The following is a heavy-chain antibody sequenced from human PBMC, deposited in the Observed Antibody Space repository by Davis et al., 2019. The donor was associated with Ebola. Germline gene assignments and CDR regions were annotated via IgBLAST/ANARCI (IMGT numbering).Heavy chain of an antibody. CDR2: VYYTGSA. V-gene: IGHV4-59*01. D-gene: IGHD6-13*01. J-gene: IGHJ5*02. Sequence: SETLSLTCNVSGGFISSFYWTWIRQSPQMGLEWIGNVYYTGSANYNPSVRSRATISVDTSKKQFSLSRKSVTAADTAVYYCARGDSSSFLKWFDPWGKGSPVTVSP. CDR1: GGFISSFY. CDR3: ARGDSSSFLKWFDP.